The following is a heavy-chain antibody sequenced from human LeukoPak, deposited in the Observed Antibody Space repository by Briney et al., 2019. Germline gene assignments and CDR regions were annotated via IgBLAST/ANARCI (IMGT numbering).Heavy chain of an antibody. CDR1: GYSFTSYW. CDR3: ARRGYSYGYNYYYYMDV. J-gene: IGHJ6*03. D-gene: IGHD5-18*01. Sequence: GESLKISCKGSGYSFTSYWIGWVRQMPGKGLEWMGIIYPGDSDTRYSPSFQGQVTISADKSISTTYLPWSSLKASDTAMYYCARRGYSYGYNYYYYMDVWGKGTTVTVSS. V-gene: IGHV5-51*01. CDR2: IYPGDSDT.